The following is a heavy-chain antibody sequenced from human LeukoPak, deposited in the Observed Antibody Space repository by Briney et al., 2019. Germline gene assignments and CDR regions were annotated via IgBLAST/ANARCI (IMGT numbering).Heavy chain of an antibody. V-gene: IGHV3-48*04. Sequence: PGGSLRLSCAASGFTFSSYSMNWVRQAPGKGLEWVSYISSSGSTIYYADSVKGRFTISRDNAKNSLYLQMNSLRAEDTAVYYCARHITGTTPDYWGQGTLVTVSS. J-gene: IGHJ4*02. D-gene: IGHD1-20*01. CDR3: ARHITGTTPDY. CDR1: GFTFSSYS. CDR2: ISSSGSTI.